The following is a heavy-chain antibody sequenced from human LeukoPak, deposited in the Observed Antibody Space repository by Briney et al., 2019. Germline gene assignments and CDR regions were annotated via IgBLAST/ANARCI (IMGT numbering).Heavy chain of an antibody. J-gene: IGHJ2*01. CDR3: ARRVGWYFDL. V-gene: IGHV4-30-2*01. CDR2: IYHSGST. Sequence: PSETLSLTCAVSGGSISSGGYSWSWIRQPPGKGLEWIGYIYHSGSTYYNPSLKSRVTISVDRSKNQFSLKLSSVTAADTAVYYCARRVGWYFDLWGHGTLVTVSS. CDR1: GGSISSGGYS.